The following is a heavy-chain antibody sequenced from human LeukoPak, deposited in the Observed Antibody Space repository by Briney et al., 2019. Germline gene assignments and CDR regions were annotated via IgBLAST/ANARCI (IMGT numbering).Heavy chain of an antibody. D-gene: IGHD3-22*01. CDR1: GGSISSYY. CDR3: ARDARYYDSSGYYAYYYYYGMDV. Sequence: SETLSLTCTVSGGSISSYYWSWIRQPPGKGLEWIGYIYYSGSTDYNPSLKSRVAISVYTSKNQFSLKLSSATAADTAVYYCARDARYYDSSGYYAYYYYYGMDVWGQGTTVTVSS. CDR2: IYYSGST. J-gene: IGHJ6*02. V-gene: IGHV4-59*01.